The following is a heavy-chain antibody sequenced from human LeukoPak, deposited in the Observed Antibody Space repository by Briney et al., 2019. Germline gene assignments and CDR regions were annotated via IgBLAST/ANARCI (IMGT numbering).Heavy chain of an antibody. CDR3: ARDFSSGTDCFDP. D-gene: IGHD3-3*01. CDR1: GYTFASYG. Sequence: ASVKVSCKASGYTFASYGISWVRQAPGQGLEWMGWISGYNGDTNYAQKFQGRVTMTRDTSTTTAYMELRSLRSDDTAVYYCARDFSSGTDCFDPWGQGTLVTVSS. V-gene: IGHV1-18*01. CDR2: ISGYNGDT. J-gene: IGHJ5*02.